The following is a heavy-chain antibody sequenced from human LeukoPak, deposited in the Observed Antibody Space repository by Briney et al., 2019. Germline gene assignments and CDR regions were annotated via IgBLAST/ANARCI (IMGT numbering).Heavy chain of an antibody. CDR1: GGSISSYY. V-gene: IGHV4-59*08. CDR3: ARLGYGAYRALYYYYYGMDV. D-gene: IGHD4-17*01. Sequence: PSETLSLTCTVSGGSISSYYWSWIRQHPGKGLEWIGYIYYSWSTNYNPSLKSRVTISVDTSKNQFSLKLSSVTAADTAVYYCARLGYGAYRALYYYYYGMDVWGQGTTVTVSS. CDR2: IYYSWST. J-gene: IGHJ6*02.